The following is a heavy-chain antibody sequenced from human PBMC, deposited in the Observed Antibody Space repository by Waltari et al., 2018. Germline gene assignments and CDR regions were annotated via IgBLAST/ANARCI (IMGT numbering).Heavy chain of an antibody. CDR1: GYTFTAYY. Sequence: QVQLGQSGAEVKKPGASVNVSCKTSGYTFTAYYIYWVRQAPGQGLEWMGWISPNSGGTNYAQRFQGRVTLTRDTSISTAFMQLNRLISDDSAMYYCATAPDGFQILNWGQGTLVTVSS. CDR3: ATAPDGFQILN. D-gene: IGHD5-12*01. J-gene: IGHJ4*02. V-gene: IGHV1-2*02. CDR2: ISPNSGGT.